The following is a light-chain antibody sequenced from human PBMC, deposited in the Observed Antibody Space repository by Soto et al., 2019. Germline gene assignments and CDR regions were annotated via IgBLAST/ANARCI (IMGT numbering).Light chain of an antibody. CDR3: QQYNNWPPWT. CDR2: DAS. Sequence: EIVMTQSPATLSVSPGERATLSCRASQSVSSNLAWYQQNPGQAPRLLIYDASIRATGIPARFSGSGSGTEFTLTISSLQSEDFAVYYCQQYNNWPPWTFGQGTKVDIK. CDR1: QSVSSN. J-gene: IGKJ1*01. V-gene: IGKV3-15*01.